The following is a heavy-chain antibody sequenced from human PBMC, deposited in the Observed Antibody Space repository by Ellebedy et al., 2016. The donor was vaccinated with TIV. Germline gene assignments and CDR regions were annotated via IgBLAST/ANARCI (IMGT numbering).Heavy chain of an antibody. V-gene: IGHV3-23*01. Sequence: GESLKISCAASGFTFSSYAMSWVRQAPGKGLDWVSAISGSGGSTYYADAVKGRFTISRDNSKNTLYLQMNSLRAEDTAVYYCAREYRVVVIAPPTDYWGQGTLVTVSS. CDR2: ISGSGGST. D-gene: IGHD3-22*01. J-gene: IGHJ4*02. CDR1: GFTFSSYA. CDR3: AREYRVVVIAPPTDY.